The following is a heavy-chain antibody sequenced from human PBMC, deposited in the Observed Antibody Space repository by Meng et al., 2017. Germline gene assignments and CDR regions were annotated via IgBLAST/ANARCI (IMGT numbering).Heavy chain of an antibody. Sequence: EWQLVEPGGCLVQPGGSLRLSCAASGFTFHNYWMHWVRQVPGKGLVWVSRISGDGSITNYADSVKGRFTISRDNAKNTLYLQMNSLRPEDTAVYYCLDEAPRSDYWGQGSLVTVSS. CDR2: ISGDGSIT. V-gene: IGHV3-74*01. D-gene: IGHD1-1*01. CDR3: LDEAPRSDY. J-gene: IGHJ4*02. CDR1: GFTFHNYW.